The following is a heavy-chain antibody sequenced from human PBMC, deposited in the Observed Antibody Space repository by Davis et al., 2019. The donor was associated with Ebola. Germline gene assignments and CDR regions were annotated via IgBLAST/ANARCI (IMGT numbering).Heavy chain of an antibody. V-gene: IGHV4-39*01. CDR2: IYYSGST. J-gene: IGHJ6*02. CDR3: ARGLRDPRPGYYYGMDV. D-gene: IGHD1-1*01. CDR1: GGSISSSSYY. Sequence: MPSETLSLTCTVSGGSISSSSYYWGWIRQPPGKGLEWIGSIYYSGSTYYNPSLKSRVSISVDTSKSQFTLKLSSVTAADTAVYYCARGLRDPRPGYYYGMDVWGQGTTVTVSS.